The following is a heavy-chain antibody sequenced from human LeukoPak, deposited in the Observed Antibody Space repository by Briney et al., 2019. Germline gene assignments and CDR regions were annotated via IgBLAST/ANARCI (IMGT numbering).Heavy chain of an antibody. CDR3: AKFGQDIVVVVAPFDY. J-gene: IGHJ4*02. CDR1: GFTFSAYA. V-gene: IGHV3-23*01. CDR2: ISGSGANT. Sequence: RPGGSLRLSCEASGFTFSAYAMTWVRQAPGKGLEWVSAISGSGANTYYADSVKGRFTISRDNSKNTVYLQMNSLRAEDTAVYYCAKFGQDIVVVVAPFDYWGQGTLVTVSS. D-gene: IGHD2-15*01.